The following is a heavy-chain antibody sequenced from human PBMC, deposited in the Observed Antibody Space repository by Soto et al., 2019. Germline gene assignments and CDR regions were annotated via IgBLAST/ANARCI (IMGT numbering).Heavy chain of an antibody. CDR1: GFTFSSYA. V-gene: IGHV3-30-3*01. Sequence: QVQLVESGGGVVQPGRSLRLSCAASGFTFSSYAMHWVLQAPGKGLEWVAVISYDGSNKYYADAVKGRFTISRDNSKNTLYLQMNSLRAEDTAVYYCARGTLWELPDYWGQGTPVTVSS. CDR2: ISYDGSNK. J-gene: IGHJ4*02. D-gene: IGHD1-26*01. CDR3: ARGTLWELPDY.